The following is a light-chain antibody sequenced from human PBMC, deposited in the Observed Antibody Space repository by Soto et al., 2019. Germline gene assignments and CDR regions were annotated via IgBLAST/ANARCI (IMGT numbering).Light chain of an antibody. J-gene: IGKJ3*01. CDR3: QQYHSYPFT. Sequence: DIQMTQSPSTLSASVGDRLSITCRASQSITNWLAWYQQKPGKAPKLLIYKASSLQSEVPSRFSGSASGPEFTLTSSSLQPDDFAPYYCQQYHSYPFTFGPGTKVDIK. V-gene: IGKV1-5*03. CDR1: QSITNW. CDR2: KAS.